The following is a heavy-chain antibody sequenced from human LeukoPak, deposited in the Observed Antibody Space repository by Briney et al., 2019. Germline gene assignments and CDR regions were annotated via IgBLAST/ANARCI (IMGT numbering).Heavy chain of an antibody. CDR2: IYYSGST. Sequence: SETLSLTCTVSGGSIGSSSYYWGWIRQPPGKGLEWIGSIYYSGSTYYNPSLKSRVTISVDTSKNQFSLRLSSVTAADTAVYYCARYQGSSSWYHFDYWGQGTLVTVSS. CDR3: ARYQGSSSWYHFDY. V-gene: IGHV4-39*01. J-gene: IGHJ4*02. CDR1: GGSIGSSSYY. D-gene: IGHD6-13*01.